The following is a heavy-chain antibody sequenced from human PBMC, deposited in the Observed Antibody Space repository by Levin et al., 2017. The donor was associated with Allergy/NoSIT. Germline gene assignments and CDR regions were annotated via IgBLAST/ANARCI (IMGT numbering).Heavy chain of an antibody. J-gene: IGHJ4*02. CDR1: GFTFSSYG. CDR2: IWYDGSNK. Sequence: GGSLRLSCAASGFTFSSYGMHWVRQAPGKGLEWVAVIWYDGSNKYYADSVKGRFTISRDNSKNTLYLQMNSLRAEDTAVYYCASFNYYDSSGYEFDYWGQGTLVTVSS. CDR3: ASFNYYDSSGYEFDY. V-gene: IGHV3-33*01. D-gene: IGHD3-22*01.